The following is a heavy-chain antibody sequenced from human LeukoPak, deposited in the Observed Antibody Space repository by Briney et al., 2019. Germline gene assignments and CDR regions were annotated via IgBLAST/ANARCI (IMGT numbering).Heavy chain of an antibody. Sequence: SETLSLTCSVSGGSLSSHYWSWIRQPPGKGLEWIGYIYYSGSTNYNPSLKSRVTISVDTSKNQCSLKLSSVTAADTAVYYCATTSATYYDFWSENYYFDYWGQGTLVTVSS. D-gene: IGHD3-3*01. V-gene: IGHV4-59*11. CDR1: GGSLSSHY. CDR2: IYYSGST. J-gene: IGHJ4*02. CDR3: ATTSATYYDFWSENYYFDY.